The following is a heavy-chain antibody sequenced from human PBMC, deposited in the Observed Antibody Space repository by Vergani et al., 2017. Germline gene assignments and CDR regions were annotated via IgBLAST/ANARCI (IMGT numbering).Heavy chain of an antibody. CDR2: IDYSGGT. J-gene: IGHJ4*02. CDR1: GDSVISTDYH. D-gene: IGHD2-15*01. Sequence: QVQLQESGPGLVKPSETLSLTCTVSGDSVISTDYHWGWIRQPPGKGLEWIGSIDYSGGTSYNPSLESRISISFETPKNQFSLRLTSVTAADTAVYYCASKRGACRAAYCHSYDFWGPGTLVGVSS. V-gene: IGHV4-39*01. CDR3: ASKRGACRAAYCHSYDF.